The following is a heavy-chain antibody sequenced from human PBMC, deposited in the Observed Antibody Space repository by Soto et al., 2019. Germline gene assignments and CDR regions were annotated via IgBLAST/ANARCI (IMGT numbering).Heavy chain of an antibody. D-gene: IGHD2-8*01. Sequence: QVQLQESGPGLVKPSGTLSLTCAVSGGSISSSNWWSCVRQPPWKGLEWIGEFYHSGSTNYNPSLQSRVTISVDKSKNQFSLKLSSVTAADTAVYYCARDLKWGPYFDYWGQGTLVTVSS. CDR3: ARDLKWGPYFDY. CDR1: GGSISSSNW. J-gene: IGHJ4*02. CDR2: FYHSGST. V-gene: IGHV4-4*02.